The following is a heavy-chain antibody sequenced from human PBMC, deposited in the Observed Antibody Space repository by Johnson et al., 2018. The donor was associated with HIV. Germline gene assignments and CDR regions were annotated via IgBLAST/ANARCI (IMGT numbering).Heavy chain of an antibody. Sequence: VQLVESGGGLVQPGRSLRLSCAASGFTFDDYAMHWVRQAPGKGLEWVSGISWNSGTIAYADSVKGRFTISRDNSNNTLYLQMNTLITEDTAVYYCAREGRGSPDGFDIWGQGTMVTVSS. J-gene: IGHJ3*02. CDR1: GFTFDDYA. CDR2: ISWNSGTI. D-gene: IGHD3-16*01. CDR3: AREGRGSPDGFDI. V-gene: IGHV3-9*01.